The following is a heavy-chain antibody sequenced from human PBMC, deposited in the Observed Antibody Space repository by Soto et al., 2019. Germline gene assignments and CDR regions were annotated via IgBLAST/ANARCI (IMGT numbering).Heavy chain of an antibody. Sequence: ASETLSLTCTVSGGSISSGDFYWNWIRQSQGKGLEWIGYISHSGSAYYNPSLKSRIAISLDTSKNHFSLELSSVAAADAAVYYCARASVGDYSRLGVLDHWGKGTRVTVSS. CDR1: GGSISSGDFY. J-gene: IGHJ4*02. CDR3: ARASVGDYSRLGVLDH. D-gene: IGHD4-4*01. CDR2: ISHSGSA. V-gene: IGHV4-30-4*08.